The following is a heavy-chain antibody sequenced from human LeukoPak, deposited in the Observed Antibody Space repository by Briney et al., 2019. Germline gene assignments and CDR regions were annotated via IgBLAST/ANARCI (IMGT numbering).Heavy chain of an antibody. D-gene: IGHD3-3*01. CDR1: GFTFSSYG. J-gene: IGHJ3*02. Sequence: GGPLRLSCAASGFTFSSYGMHWVRQAPGKGLEWVAVIWYDGSNKYYADSVKRRFTISRDNSKNTLYLQTNSLRAEDTAVYYCARPFGVVISDAFDIWGQGTMVTVSS. CDR2: IWYDGSNK. V-gene: IGHV3-33*01. CDR3: ARPFGVVISDAFDI.